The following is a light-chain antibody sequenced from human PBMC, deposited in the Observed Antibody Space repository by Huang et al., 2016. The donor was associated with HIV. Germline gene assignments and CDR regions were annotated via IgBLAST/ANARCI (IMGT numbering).Light chain of an antibody. J-gene: IGKJ1*01. V-gene: IGKV1-39*01. CDR1: QNITKS. CDR3: QQSFSVPRT. Sequence: DIQMTQSPPSLSASVGDRVTFTCRANQNITKSLNWYQQKTGKAPKLLIYTASTLESGVPSRFSGSGSGSHFTLNIGNLQPEDFATYYCQQSFSVPRTFG. CDR2: TAS.